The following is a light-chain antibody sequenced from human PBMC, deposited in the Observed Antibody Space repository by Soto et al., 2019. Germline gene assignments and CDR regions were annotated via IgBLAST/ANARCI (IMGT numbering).Light chain of an antibody. CDR1: QSVSSN. CDR2: GAS. V-gene: IGKV3D-15*01. J-gene: IGKJ4*01. Sequence: EIVMTQSPASLSVSPGERATLSSRASQSVSSNLAWYQQKPGQAPRLLIYGASTRATGIPARFSGSGSGTEFTLTISSLQSEDFAVYYCQQYNNWPGTFGGGTKVDIK. CDR3: QQYNNWPGT.